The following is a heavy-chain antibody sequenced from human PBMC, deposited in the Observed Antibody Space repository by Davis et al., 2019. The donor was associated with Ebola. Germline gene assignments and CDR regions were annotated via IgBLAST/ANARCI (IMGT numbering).Heavy chain of an antibody. V-gene: IGHV4-61*02. CDR3: ARARIAARPGTYYYYAMDV. D-gene: IGHD6-6*01. CDR1: GGSVSSGSHY. CDR2: IYTRGNT. J-gene: IGHJ6*02. Sequence: PSETLSLTCTVSGGSVSSGSHYWSWIRQPAGKGLEWIGRIYTRGNTDYNPSLNGRVTMSVDMAKNQFSLTVTSVTAADTAIYYCARARIAARPGTYYYYAMDVWGQGTTVTVSS.